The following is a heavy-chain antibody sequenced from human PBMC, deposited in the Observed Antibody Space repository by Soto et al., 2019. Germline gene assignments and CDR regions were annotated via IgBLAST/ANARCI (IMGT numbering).Heavy chain of an antibody. V-gene: IGHV6-1*01. CDR2: TYYRSKWQN. Sequence: PSQTLSLTCAISGDSVSSKSAAWNWIRQSPSRGLEWLGRTYYRSKWQNDYAGFVKSRITINADTSKNQFSLHLNSVTPEDTAVYYCARVDGGGSNWFDPWGQGTLVTVSS. J-gene: IGHJ5*02. CDR1: GDSVSSKSAA. D-gene: IGHD3-16*01. CDR3: ARVDGGGSNWFDP.